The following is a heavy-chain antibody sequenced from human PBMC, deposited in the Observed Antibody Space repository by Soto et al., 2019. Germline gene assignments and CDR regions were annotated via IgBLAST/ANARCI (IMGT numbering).Heavy chain of an antibody. CDR1: GFTVSSNY. CDR2: IYSGGST. Sequence: EVQLVESGGGLVQPGGSLRLSCAAPGFTVSSNYMSWVRQAPGKGLEWVSVIYSGGSTYYADSVKGRFTISRDNSKNTLYLQMNSLRAEDTAVYYCARMGDSSGYSGWFDPWGQGTLVTVSS. V-gene: IGHV3-66*01. CDR3: ARMGDSSGYSGWFDP. D-gene: IGHD3-22*01. J-gene: IGHJ5*02.